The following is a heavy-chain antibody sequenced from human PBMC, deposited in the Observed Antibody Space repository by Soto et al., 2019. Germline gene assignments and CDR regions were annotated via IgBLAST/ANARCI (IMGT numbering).Heavy chain of an antibody. V-gene: IGHV1-58*01. CDR3: AAVDMTTFI. CDR1: GFTFPSSA. D-gene: IGHD1-1*01. Sequence: SVKVSCKASGFTFPSSAVQWVRQARGRRLEWIGWIVVGSGNTNSAQKFQERVTFTRDMSTSTVYMELSSLIFEDTAVYYCAAVDMTTFIWGQGTLVTVSS. CDR2: IVVGSGNT. J-gene: IGHJ4*02.